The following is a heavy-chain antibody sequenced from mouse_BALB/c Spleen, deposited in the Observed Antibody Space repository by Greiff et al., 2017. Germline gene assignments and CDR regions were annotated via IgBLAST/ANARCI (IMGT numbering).Heavy chain of an antibody. CDR3: ARRDPKAWFAY. CDR2: ISNGGGST. D-gene: IGHD3-3*01. CDR1: GFTFSSYT. J-gene: IGHJ3*01. V-gene: IGHV5-12-2*01. Sequence: EVKLVESGGGLVQPGGSLTLSCAASGFTFSSYTMSWVRQTPEKRLEWVAYISNGGGSTYYPDTVKGRFTISRDNAKNTLYLQMSSLKSEDTAMYYCARRDPKAWFAYWGQGTLVTVSA.